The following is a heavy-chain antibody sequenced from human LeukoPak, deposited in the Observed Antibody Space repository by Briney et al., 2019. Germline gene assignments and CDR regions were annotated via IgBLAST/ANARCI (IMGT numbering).Heavy chain of an antibody. CDR3: AREVVAAAGTVDY. CDR2: IHYSGCT. CDR1: GYSISSGYY. D-gene: IGHD6-13*01. V-gene: IGHV4-61*01. Sequence: PSETLSLTCTVSGYSISSGYYWGWIRQPPGKGLEWIGYIHYSGCTNYNPSLKSRVTISVDTSKNQFSLILSSVTTADTAVYYCAREVVAAAGTVDYWGQGTLVTVSS. J-gene: IGHJ4*02.